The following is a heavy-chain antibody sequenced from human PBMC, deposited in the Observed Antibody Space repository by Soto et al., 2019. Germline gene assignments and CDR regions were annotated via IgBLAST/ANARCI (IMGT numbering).Heavy chain of an antibody. V-gene: IGHV4-61*01. Sequence: QVQLQESGPGLVKPSETLSLTCTVSGGSVSSGSYYWSWIRQPPGKGLEWSGYIYYSGSTNYNPSLTSRVTISVDTSKSQFSLKLSSVTAADTAVYYGARGGGVCSSTSCYSYYYGMDVWGQGTTVTVSS. CDR2: IYYSGST. CDR3: ARGGGVCSSTSCYSYYYGMDV. D-gene: IGHD2-2*02. CDR1: GGSVSSGSYY. J-gene: IGHJ6*02.